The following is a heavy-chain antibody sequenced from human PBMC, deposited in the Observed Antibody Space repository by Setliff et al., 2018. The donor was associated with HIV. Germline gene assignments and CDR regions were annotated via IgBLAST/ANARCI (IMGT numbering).Heavy chain of an antibody. CDR2: IDPNGGAT. Sequence: ASVKVSCKAFGYSFTSYFLHWARQAPGQGLEWLGIIDPNGGATNNAQKLQGRLTVTTDTSTSTLYMELSNLRSDDTAVYYCAREVRWELPQGFDHWGQGSQVTVSS. D-gene: IGHD1-26*01. CDR3: AREVRWELPQGFDH. V-gene: IGHV1-46*01. J-gene: IGHJ4*02. CDR1: GYSFTSYF.